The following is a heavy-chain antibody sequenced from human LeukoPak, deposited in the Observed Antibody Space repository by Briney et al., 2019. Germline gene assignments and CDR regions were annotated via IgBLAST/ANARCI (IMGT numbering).Heavy chain of an antibody. CDR2: VNPSGGDA. V-gene: IGHV1-46*01. CDR3: ALEKILAAGTSRLDP. J-gene: IGHJ5*02. Sequence: ASVKVSCKTSGYIFTTYFVHWVRQAPIQGLEWMGIVNPSGGDATYAQKFQGRVTMTRDTSTNTVYMEMSSLRSEDTAVYYCALEKILAAGTSRLDPWGQGTLVTVSS. CDR1: GYIFTTYF. D-gene: IGHD6-13*01.